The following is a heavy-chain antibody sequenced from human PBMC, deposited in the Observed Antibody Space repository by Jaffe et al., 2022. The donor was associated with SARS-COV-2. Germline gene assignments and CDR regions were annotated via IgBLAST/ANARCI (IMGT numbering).Heavy chain of an antibody. J-gene: IGHJ1*01. CDR3: AKAPCKSLKGHSSGYPTHRTCAEYFQH. CDR1: GFTFSSYA. D-gene: IGHD3-22*01. CDR2: ISGSGGST. Sequence: EVQLLESGGGLVQPGGSLRLSCAASGFTFSSYAMSWVRQAPGKGLEWVSAISGSGGSTYYADSVKGRFTISRDNSKNTLYLQMNSLRAEDTAVYYCAKAPCKSLKGHSSGYPTHRTCAEYFQHWGQGTLVTVSS. V-gene: IGHV3-23*01.